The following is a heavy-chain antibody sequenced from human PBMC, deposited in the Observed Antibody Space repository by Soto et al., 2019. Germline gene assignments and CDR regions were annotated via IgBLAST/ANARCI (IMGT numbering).Heavy chain of an antibody. D-gene: IGHD6-19*01. CDR3: AKCVESGWSKLPIPYYYYYGMDV. Sequence: GGSLRLSCAASGFTFSSYAMSWVRQAPGKGLEWVSAISGSGGSTYYADSVKGRFTISRDNSKNTLYLQMNSLRAEDTAVYYCAKCVESGWSKLPIPYYYYYGMDVWGQGTTVTVSS. CDR2: ISGSGGST. CDR1: GFTFSSYA. J-gene: IGHJ6*02. V-gene: IGHV3-23*01.